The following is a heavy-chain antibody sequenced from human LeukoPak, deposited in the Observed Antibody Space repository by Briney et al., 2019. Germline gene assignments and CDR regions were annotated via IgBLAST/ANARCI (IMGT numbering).Heavy chain of an antibody. J-gene: IGHJ6*02. V-gene: IGHV3-23*01. CDR3: ANIGYYYYGMDV. Sequence: GGSLRLSCAASGFTFSKYDMTWVRQAPGKGLEWVSDISGSGDTAYYADSVKGRFTISRDNSRNTLYLQMNSLRAEDTAVYYCANIGYYYYGMDVWGQGTTVTVSS. CDR2: ISGSGDTA. CDR1: GFTFSKYD. D-gene: IGHD3-16*02.